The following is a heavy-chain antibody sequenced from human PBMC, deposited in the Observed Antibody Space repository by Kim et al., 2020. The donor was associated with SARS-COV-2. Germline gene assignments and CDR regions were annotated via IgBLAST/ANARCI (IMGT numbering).Heavy chain of an antibody. J-gene: IGHJ6*02. V-gene: IGHV5-10-1*01. Sequence: GESLKISCKGSGYSFTSYWISWVRQMPGKGLEWMGRIDPSDSYTNYSPSFQGHVTISADKSISTAYLQWSSLKASDTAMYYCASQWDPQLRRGNYYYYGMDVWGQGTTVTVSS. D-gene: IGHD1-26*01. CDR1: GYSFTSYW. CDR2: IDPSDSYT. CDR3: ASQWDPQLRRGNYYYYGMDV.